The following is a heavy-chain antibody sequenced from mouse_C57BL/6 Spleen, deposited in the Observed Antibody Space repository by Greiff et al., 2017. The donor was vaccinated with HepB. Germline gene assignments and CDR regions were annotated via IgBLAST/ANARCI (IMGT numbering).Heavy chain of an antibody. CDR2: IRNKANGYTT. CDR1: GFTFTDYY. D-gene: IGHD5-1-1*01. Sequence: EVKLVESGGGLVQPGGSLSLSCAASGFTFTDYYMSWVRQPPGKALEWLGFIRNKANGYTTEYSASVKGRFTISRDNSQSILYLQMNALRADDSATYYCASLPYTLYAMDYWGQGTSVTVSS. V-gene: IGHV7-3*01. J-gene: IGHJ4*01. CDR3: ASLPYTLYAMDY.